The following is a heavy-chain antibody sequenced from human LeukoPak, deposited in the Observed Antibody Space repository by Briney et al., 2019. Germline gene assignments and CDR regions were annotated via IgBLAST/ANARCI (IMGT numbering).Heavy chain of an antibody. CDR1: GFTFDDYA. Sequence: GRSLRLSCAASGFTFDDYAIHWVRQAPGKGLEWVSGISWNGDDKDYADSVKGRFTISRDNAKNALYLQMNSLRPEDTALYYCAKEQPFLYAGNSPFDYWGQGTLVTVSP. CDR3: AKEQPFLYAGNSPFDY. J-gene: IGHJ4*02. D-gene: IGHD4-23*01. V-gene: IGHV3-9*01. CDR2: ISWNGDDK.